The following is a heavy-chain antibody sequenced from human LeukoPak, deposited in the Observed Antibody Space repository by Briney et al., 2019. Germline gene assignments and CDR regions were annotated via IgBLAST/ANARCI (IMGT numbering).Heavy chain of an antibody. CDR3: ARAYDSSGYFLNYYYYGMDV. J-gene: IGHJ6*02. CDR2: IYYSGST. Sequence: SQTLSLTCTVSGGSISSGDYYWSWIRQPPGKGLEWSGYIYYSGSTYYNPSLKSRVTISVDTSKNQFSLKLSSVTAADTAVYYCARAYDSSGYFLNYYYYGMDVWGQGTTVTVSS. CDR1: GGSISSGDYY. D-gene: IGHD3-22*01. V-gene: IGHV4-30-4*01.